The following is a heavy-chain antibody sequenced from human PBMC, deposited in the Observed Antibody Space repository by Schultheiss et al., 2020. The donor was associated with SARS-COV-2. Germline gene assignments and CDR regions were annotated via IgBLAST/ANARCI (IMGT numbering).Heavy chain of an antibody. V-gene: IGHV4-61*03. CDR3: ARESGTIGDYLDDYFDL. CDR1: GGSISSGNYY. Sequence: SETLSLTCTVSGGSISSGNYYWSWIRQPPGKGLEWIGYVAYNGNTNYNPSLQSRLTISVDMSRNRFSLKLSSVTAADTALYYCARESGTIGDYLDDYFDLWGQGILVTVSS. J-gene: IGHJ4*02. CDR2: VAYNGNT. D-gene: IGHD4-17*01.